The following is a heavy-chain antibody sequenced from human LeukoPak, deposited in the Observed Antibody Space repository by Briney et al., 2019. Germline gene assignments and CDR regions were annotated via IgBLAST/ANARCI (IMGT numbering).Heavy chain of an antibody. V-gene: IGHV4-34*01. CDR1: GFTFSSYS. CDR2: INHSGST. J-gene: IGHJ6*02. D-gene: IGHD3-10*01. CDR3: ARGVLLWFGLMDV. Sequence: GSLRLSCAASGFTFSSYSMNWVRQAPGKGLEWIGEINHSGSTNYNPSLKSRVTISVDTSKNQFSLKLSSVTAADTAVYYCARGVLLWFGLMDVWGQGTTVTVSS.